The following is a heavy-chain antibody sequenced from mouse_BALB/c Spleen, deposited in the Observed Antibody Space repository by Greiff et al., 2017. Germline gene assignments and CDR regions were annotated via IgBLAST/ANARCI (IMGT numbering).Heavy chain of an antibody. CDR3: ARADITTKYYAMDY. V-gene: IGHV5-4*02. CDR1: GFTFSDYY. CDR2: ISDGGSYT. D-gene: IGHD1-2*01. J-gene: IGHJ4*01. Sequence: DVKLQESGGGLVKPGGSLKLSCAASGFTFSDYYMYWVRQPPEKRLEWVATISDGGSYTYYPDSVKGRFTIPRNNAKNNMYLKMSSLKSEDTAMYDFARADITTKYYAMDYWGQGTSVTVSS.